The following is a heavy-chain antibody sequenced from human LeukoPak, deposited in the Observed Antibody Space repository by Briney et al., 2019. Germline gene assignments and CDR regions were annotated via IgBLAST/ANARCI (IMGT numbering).Heavy chain of an antibody. Sequence: SVKVSCKASGGTLSSYAISWVRQAPGQGLEWMGRIIPIFGTANYAQKFQGRVTITTDKSTSTAYMELSSLRSEDTAVYYSARDPAYSGYDLAFDIWGQGTMVTVSS. V-gene: IGHV1-69*05. D-gene: IGHD5-12*01. CDR2: IIPIFGTA. CDR3: ARDPAYSGYDLAFDI. CDR1: GGTLSSYA. J-gene: IGHJ3*02.